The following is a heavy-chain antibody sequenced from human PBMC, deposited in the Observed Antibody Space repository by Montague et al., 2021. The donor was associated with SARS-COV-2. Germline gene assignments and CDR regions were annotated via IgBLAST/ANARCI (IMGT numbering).Heavy chain of an antibody. CDR3: AGTYYDFWSGFIHYYYRDV. CDR1: GGSISSYY. Sequence: SETLSLTCTVSGGSISSYYRSWIRQPPGKGLERIGYIYYSGSTNYNPSLKSRVTISVDTSKNQFSLKLSSVTAADTAVYYCAGTYYDFWSGFIHYYYRDVWGKGTTVTVSS. CDR2: IYYSGST. V-gene: IGHV4-59*01. J-gene: IGHJ6*03. D-gene: IGHD3-3*01.